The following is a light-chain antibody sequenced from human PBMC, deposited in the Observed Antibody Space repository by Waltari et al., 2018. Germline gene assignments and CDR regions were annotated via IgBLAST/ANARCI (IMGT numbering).Light chain of an antibody. CDR2: VNSDGGH. V-gene: IGLV4-69*01. Sequence: QLVVTQSPSASASLGASVKLTCTLSSGHTSYAIAWHHQQSEKGPRFLMRVNSDGGHTKGDGMPDRFSGSSSGAERYLTIASVQSEDEGDYYCQTWDTEVVVFGGGTKVTVL. CDR1: SGHTSYA. J-gene: IGLJ2*01. CDR3: QTWDTEVVV.